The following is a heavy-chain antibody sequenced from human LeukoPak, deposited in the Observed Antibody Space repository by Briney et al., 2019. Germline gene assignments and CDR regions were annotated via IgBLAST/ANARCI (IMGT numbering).Heavy chain of an antibody. V-gene: IGHV1-2*02. CDR1: GYTFTGYY. D-gene: IGHD3-22*01. CDR2: INPNSGGT. CDR3: ASEEGSSGYYYAYDP. Sequence: GASVKVSCKASGYTFTGYYMHWVRQAPGQGLEWMGWINPNSGGTNYAQKLQGRVTMTRDTSISTAYMELSRLRSDDTAVYYCASEEGSSGYYYAYDPWGQGTLVTVSS. J-gene: IGHJ5*02.